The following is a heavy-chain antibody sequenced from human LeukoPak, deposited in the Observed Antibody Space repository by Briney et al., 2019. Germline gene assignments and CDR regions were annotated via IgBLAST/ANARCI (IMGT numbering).Heavy chain of an antibody. CDR1: GFTFSRYA. D-gene: IGHD2-21*01. CDR2: ISGSGASA. V-gene: IGHV3-23*01. J-gene: IGHJ3*02. CDR3: AKAYRWGSGRYDAFDI. Sequence: GGSLRLSCAASGFTFSRYAMSWVRQAPGKGLEWVSGISGSGASAYYADSVKGRFTISRDNSKYTLSLQMNSLRAEDTAVYYCAKAYRWGSGRYDAFDIWGQGTMVTVSS.